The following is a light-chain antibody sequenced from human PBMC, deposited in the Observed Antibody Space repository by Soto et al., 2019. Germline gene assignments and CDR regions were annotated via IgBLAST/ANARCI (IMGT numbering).Light chain of an antibody. J-gene: IGKJ2*01. CDR1: QSVRSSF. V-gene: IGKV3-20*01. CDR3: QQYEGSVLYT. Sequence: EIVLTQSPGTLSLSPGERATLSCRASQSVRSSFFAWYQQKPGQAPRLLIYDVSIRATGTPDRFSGSGSGTDSTLTINRLEPEDFAMYYCQQYEGSVLYTFGQGTKLEI. CDR2: DVS.